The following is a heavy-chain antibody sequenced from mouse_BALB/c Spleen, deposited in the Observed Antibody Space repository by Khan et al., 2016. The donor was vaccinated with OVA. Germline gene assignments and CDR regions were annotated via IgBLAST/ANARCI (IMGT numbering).Heavy chain of an antibody. CDR3: AREEALYYFDY. V-gene: IGHV1S132*01. D-gene: IGHD3-2*02. CDR2: IYPGTDNT. CDR1: GYIFTSYW. J-gene: IGHJ2*01. Sequence: VQLQQSGAELVRPGTSVRLSCKTSGYIFTSYWIHWVKQRSGQGLEWIARIYPGTDNTYYNEKFKDKATLTADKYSSTAYLQLSSLKSEDSAVFCCAREEALYYFDYWGQGTTLTVSS.